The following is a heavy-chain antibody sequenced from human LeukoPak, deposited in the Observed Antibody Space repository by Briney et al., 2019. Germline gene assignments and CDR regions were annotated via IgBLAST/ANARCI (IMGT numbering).Heavy chain of an antibody. CDR3: VRHVFRGVLPYNWFDP. CDR1: GGSISSYY. J-gene: IGHJ5*02. CDR2: IYYSGST. Sequence: SETLSLTCTVSGGSISSYYWSWIRQPPGKGLEWIGYIYYSGSTNYNPSLKSRVTISVDTSKNQFSLKLSSVTAADTAVYYCVRHVFRGVLPYNWFDPWGQGTLVTVSS. D-gene: IGHD5/OR15-5a*01. V-gene: IGHV4-59*08.